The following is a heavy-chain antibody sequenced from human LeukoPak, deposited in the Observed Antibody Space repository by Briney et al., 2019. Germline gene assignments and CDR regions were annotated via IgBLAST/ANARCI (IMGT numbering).Heavy chain of an antibody. V-gene: IGHV3-23*01. CDR2: ISGNSITT. CDR3: AKDRTQGSGWYLIFDY. D-gene: IGHD6-19*01. J-gene: IGHJ4*02. CDR1: GFTFSSYA. Sequence: PGGSLRLSCAASGFTFSSYAMSWVRQAPGKGLEWVATISGNSITTYYADSLKGRFTISRDASKNTLYLQMDSLRVEDTAVYFCAKDRTQGSGWYLIFDYWSQGTLVTVSS.